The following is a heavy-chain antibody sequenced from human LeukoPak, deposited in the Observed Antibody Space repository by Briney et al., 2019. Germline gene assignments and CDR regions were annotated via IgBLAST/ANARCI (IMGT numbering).Heavy chain of an antibody. J-gene: IGHJ4*02. CDR1: GGSISSYY. D-gene: IGHD3-22*01. CDR2: IYYSGST. Sequence: PSETLSLTCTVSGGSISSYYWSWIRQPPGKGLEWIGYIYYSGSTNYNPSPKSRVTISVDTSKNQFSLKLSSVTAADTAVYYCARASYYDSSWDYWGQGTLVTVSS. V-gene: IGHV4-59*01. CDR3: ARASYYDSSWDY.